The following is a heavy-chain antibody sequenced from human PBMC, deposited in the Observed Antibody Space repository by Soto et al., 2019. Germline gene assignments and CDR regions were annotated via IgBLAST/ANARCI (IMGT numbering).Heavy chain of an antibody. CDR1: GYTFTSYY. V-gene: IGHV1-46*03. CDR3: ARDPNIVVVPAAATGLRKSYYFDY. D-gene: IGHD2-2*01. CDR2: INPSGGST. J-gene: IGHJ4*02. Sequence: QVQLVQSGAEVKKPGASVKVSCKASGYTFTSYYMHWVRQAPGQGLEWMGIINPSGGSTSYAQKFQGRVTMTRDTSTSTVYMELSSLRSEDTAVYYCARDPNIVVVPAAATGLRKSYYFDYWGQGTLVTVSS.